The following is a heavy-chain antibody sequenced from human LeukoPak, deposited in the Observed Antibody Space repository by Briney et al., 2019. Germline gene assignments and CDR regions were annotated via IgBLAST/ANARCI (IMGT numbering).Heavy chain of an antibody. Sequence: SETLSLTCVVYGETFTNYYWSWVRQPPGKGLEWIGEVNHSGSANYNPSLQSRVTISVDTSKGQFSLKLNSVTPADTAVYYCARGPRLQLEQRKKYNWFDPWGQGSLVTVSS. J-gene: IGHJ5*02. CDR1: GETFTNYY. V-gene: IGHV4-34*01. CDR2: VNHSGSA. CDR3: ARGPRLQLEQRKKYNWFDP. D-gene: IGHD1/OR15-1a*01.